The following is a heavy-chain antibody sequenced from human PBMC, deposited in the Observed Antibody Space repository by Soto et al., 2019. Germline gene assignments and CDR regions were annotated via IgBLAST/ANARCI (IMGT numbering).Heavy chain of an antibody. CDR1: GFTFSSYV. V-gene: IGHV3-30*03. CDR3: AREDYGDYPQAWFDP. Sequence: PGGSLRLSCAASGFTFSSYVMHWVRQAPGKGLEWVAVISYDGSNKYYADSVKGRFTISRDNAKNSLYLQMNSLRDEDTAVYYCAREDYGDYPQAWFDPWGQGTLVTVSS. CDR2: ISYDGSNK. D-gene: IGHD4-17*01. J-gene: IGHJ5*02.